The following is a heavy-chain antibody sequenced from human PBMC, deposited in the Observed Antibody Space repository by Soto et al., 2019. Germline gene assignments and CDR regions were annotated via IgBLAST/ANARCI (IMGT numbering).Heavy chain of an antibody. CDR3: ARDGGESGSYHNNRGFDY. D-gene: IGHD1-26*01. V-gene: IGHV1-46*01. CDR2: INPSGGST. J-gene: IGHJ4*02. Sequence: QVQLVQSGAEVKKPGASVKVSCKASGYTFTSYYMHWVRQAPGQGLEWMGIINPSGGSTSYAQKFRGRVTMTRDTSTSTVYMELSSLRSEDTAVYYCARDGGESGSYHNNRGFDYWGQGTLVTVSS. CDR1: GYTFTSYY.